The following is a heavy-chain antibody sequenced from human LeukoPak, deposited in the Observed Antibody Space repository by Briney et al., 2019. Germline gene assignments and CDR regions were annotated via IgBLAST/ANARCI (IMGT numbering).Heavy chain of an antibody. V-gene: IGHV3-9*01. J-gene: IGHJ1*01. CDR2: ISWNSGSI. CDR1: GFTFDGYA. CDR3: AKDMGSCSTNCPEYFPH. D-gene: IGHD2-2*01. Sequence: PGESLSLSCAASGFTFDGYAMHWVRQPQGKGLEWVSGISWNSGSISYADSVKGRLTISRDNANNSLYLQMKGLRDAQTALYYSAKDMGSCSTNCPEYFPHGGQGTLVTVPS.